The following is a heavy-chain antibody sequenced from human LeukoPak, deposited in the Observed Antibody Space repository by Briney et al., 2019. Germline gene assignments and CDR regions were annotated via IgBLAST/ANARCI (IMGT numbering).Heavy chain of an antibody. CDR3: ARDLAAAGYGVDY. V-gene: IGHV3-48*04. D-gene: IGHD6-13*01. J-gene: IGHJ4*02. CDR2: ISSSSSTI. CDR1: GFTFSSYS. Sequence: GGSLRLSCAASGFTFSSYSMNWVRQAPGRGLEGVSYISSSSSTIYYADSVKGRFTISRDNAKNSLYLQMNSLRAEDTAVYYCARDLAAAGYGVDYWGQGTLVTVSS.